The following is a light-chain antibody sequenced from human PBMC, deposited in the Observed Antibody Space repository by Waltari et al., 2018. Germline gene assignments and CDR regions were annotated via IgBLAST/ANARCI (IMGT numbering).Light chain of an antibody. CDR2: RVS. Sequence: EVVMTQSPLSLPVTLGQPASISCRPSQILVYADGNTYLNWFHQRPGQSPRRLIYRVSVRDSGVPDSFSGSGSGTDVTLMISRVEAEDVGVYSCMQGTHWPYTFGQGTKLGIK. V-gene: IGKV2-30*01. CDR3: MQGTHWPYT. J-gene: IGKJ2*01. CDR1: QILVYADGNTY.